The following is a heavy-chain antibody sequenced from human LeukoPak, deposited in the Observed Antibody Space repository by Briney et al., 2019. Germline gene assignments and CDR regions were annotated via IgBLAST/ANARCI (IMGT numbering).Heavy chain of an antibody. CDR3: ARVAGSYSGYDPGAFDI. D-gene: IGHD5-12*01. Sequence: SGTLSLTCAVSGGSISSSNWWSWVRQPPGKGLEWIGEIYHSGSTNYNPSLRSRVTISVDKSKNQFSLKLSSVTAADTAVYYCARVAGSYSGYDPGAFDIWGQGTMVTVSS. CDR2: IYHSGST. V-gene: IGHV4-4*02. J-gene: IGHJ3*02. CDR1: GGSISSSNW.